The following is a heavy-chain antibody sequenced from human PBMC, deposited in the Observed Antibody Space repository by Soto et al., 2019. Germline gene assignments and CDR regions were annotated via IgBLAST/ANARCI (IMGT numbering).Heavy chain of an antibody. CDR1: GGSISSGGYC. D-gene: IGHD2-2*01. V-gene: IGHV4-31*03. CDR3: ARERVVVVPAAMRLNHDAFDI. CDR2: IYYSGST. Sequence: SETLSLTCTVSGGSISSGGYCWSWIRQHPGKGLEWIGYIYYSGSTYYNPSLKSRVTISVDTSKNQFSLKLSSVTAADTAVYYCARERVVVVPAAMRLNHDAFDIWGQGTMVTVSS. J-gene: IGHJ3*02.